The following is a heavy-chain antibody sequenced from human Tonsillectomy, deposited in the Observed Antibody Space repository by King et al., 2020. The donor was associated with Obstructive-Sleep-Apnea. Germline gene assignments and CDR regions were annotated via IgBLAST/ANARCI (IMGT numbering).Heavy chain of an antibody. CDR3: ARGGWGSSWPFDY. J-gene: IGHJ4*02. D-gene: IGHD6-13*01. CDR2: INHSGST. CDR1: GGSFSGYY. V-gene: IGHV4-34*01. Sequence: VQLQQWGAGLLKPSETLSLTCAVYGGSFSGYYWSWIRQPPGKGLEWIGEINHSGSTNYNPSLKSRFTISLDTSKNPFSLELSSVTAADTAVYYCARGGWGSSWPFDYWGQGTLVTVSS.